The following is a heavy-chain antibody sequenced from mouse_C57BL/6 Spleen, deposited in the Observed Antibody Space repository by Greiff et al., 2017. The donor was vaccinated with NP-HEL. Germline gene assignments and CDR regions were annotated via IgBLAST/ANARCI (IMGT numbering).Heavy chain of an antibody. CDR2: INPNNGGT. CDR1: GYTFTDYN. V-gene: IGHV1-22*01. CDR3: ARGARERAMDY. D-gene: IGHD3-1*01. Sequence: VHVKQSGPELVKPGASVKMSCKASGYTFTDYNMHWVKQSHGKSLEWIGYINPNNGGTSYNQKFKGKATLTVNKSSSTAYMELRSLTSEDSAVYYCARGARERAMDYWGQGTSVTVSS. J-gene: IGHJ4*01.